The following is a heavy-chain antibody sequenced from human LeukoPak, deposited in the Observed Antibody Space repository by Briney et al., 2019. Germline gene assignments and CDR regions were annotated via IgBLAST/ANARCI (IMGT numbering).Heavy chain of an antibody. CDR1: GGSFTGYS. V-gene: IGHV4-34*01. D-gene: IGHD2-21*01. Sequence: SETLSLTCGVYGGSFTGYSWSWIRQPPGKGLERIGEIHHSGSTNYNPSLKSRVTISLDTSKNQFSLKLSSVTAADTAVYYCARTQFLYFFDYWGQGALVTVAS. CDR3: ARTQFLYFFDY. J-gene: IGHJ4*02. CDR2: IHHSGST.